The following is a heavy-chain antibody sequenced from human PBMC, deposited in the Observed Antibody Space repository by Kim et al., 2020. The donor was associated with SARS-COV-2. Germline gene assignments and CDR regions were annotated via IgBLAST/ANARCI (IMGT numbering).Heavy chain of an antibody. J-gene: IGHJ6*02. CDR1: GGTFSSYA. CDR2: IIPIFGTA. Sequence: SVKVSCKASGGTFSSYAISWVRQAPGQGLEWMGGIIPIFGTANYAQKFQGRVTITADESTSTAYMELSSLRSEDTAVYYCARHPDLAVAGTGGSRQKNYYYGMDVWGQGTTVTVSS. CDR3: ARHPDLAVAGTGGSRQKNYYYGMDV. D-gene: IGHD6-19*01. V-gene: IGHV1-69*13.